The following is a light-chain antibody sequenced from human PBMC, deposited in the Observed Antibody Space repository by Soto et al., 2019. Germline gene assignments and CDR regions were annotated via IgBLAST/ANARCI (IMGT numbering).Light chain of an antibody. J-gene: IGLJ1*01. Sequence: QSALTQPPSASGSPGQSVAISCTGTSSDVGGYNYVSWYQQHPGKAPKLMIYEVNKRPSGVPDRFSGSKSGNTASLTVSGLQAEDEADYYCSSYTSSSTDVFGTGTKLTVL. CDR1: SSDVGGYNY. CDR3: SSYTSSSTDV. V-gene: IGLV2-8*01. CDR2: EVN.